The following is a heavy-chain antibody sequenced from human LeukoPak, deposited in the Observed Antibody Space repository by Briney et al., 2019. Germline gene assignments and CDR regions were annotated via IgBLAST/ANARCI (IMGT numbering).Heavy chain of an antibody. Sequence: GGSLRLSCAASGFTFSSYGMHWVRQAPGKGLEWVAVISYDGSNEYYADSVKGRFTISRDNSKNTLYLQMNSLRAEDTAVYYCARARSGWYLGQFDYWGQGTLVTVSS. CDR1: GFTFSSYG. CDR2: ISYDGSNE. CDR3: ARARSGWYLGQFDY. V-gene: IGHV3-30*03. D-gene: IGHD6-19*01. J-gene: IGHJ4*02.